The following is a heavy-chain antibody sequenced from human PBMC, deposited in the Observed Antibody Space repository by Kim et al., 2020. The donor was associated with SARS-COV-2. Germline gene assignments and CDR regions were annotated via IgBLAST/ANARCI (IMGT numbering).Heavy chain of an antibody. CDR2: ISYDGSNK. D-gene: IGHD6-19*01. J-gene: IGHJ4*02. V-gene: IGHV3-30*18. Sequence: GGSLRLSCAASGFSFSNYGMHWVRQAPGKGLEWVAVISYDGSNKYYAESVKGRFTISRDNSKNTLYLEMNSLRAEDTALYYCAKDQKQWPTVYYSDYWGQGTLVTVSS. CDR3: AKDQKQWPTVYYSDY. CDR1: GFSFSNYG.